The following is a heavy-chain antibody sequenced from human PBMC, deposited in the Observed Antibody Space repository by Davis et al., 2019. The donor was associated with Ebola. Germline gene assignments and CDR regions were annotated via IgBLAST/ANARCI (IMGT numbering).Heavy chain of an antibody. Sequence: AASVKVSCKASGYTFTSYDINWVRLATGQGLEWMGWMNPNSGNTGYAQKFQGRVTMTRDTSITTAYMELRSLRSEDTAVYYCLVSGIAAAGRGYYYGMDVWGKGTTVTVSS. J-gene: IGHJ6*04. CDR2: MNPNSGNT. CDR1: GYTFTSYD. CDR3: LVSGIAAAGRGYYYGMDV. D-gene: IGHD6-13*01. V-gene: IGHV1-8*01.